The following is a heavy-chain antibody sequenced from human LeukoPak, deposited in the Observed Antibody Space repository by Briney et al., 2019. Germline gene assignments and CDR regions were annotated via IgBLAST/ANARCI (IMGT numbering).Heavy chain of an antibody. CDR1: GFTFSSYE. Sequence: PGGSLRLSCAASGFTFSSYEMNWVRQAPGRGLEWVAVIWYDGINEYSADSVKGRFTVSRDNANNTLYLQMNSLRADDTAVYFCARDVAKWGRWPDYWGQGTLVTVSS. V-gene: IGHV3-33*08. D-gene: IGHD7-27*01. CDR2: IWYDGINE. CDR3: ARDVAKWGRWPDY. J-gene: IGHJ4*02.